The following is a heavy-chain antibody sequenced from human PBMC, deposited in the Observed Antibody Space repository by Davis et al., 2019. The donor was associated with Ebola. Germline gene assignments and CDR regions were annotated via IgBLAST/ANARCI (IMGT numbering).Heavy chain of an antibody. CDR3: AKDLFRNSCYKGRGQLCHYYGMDV. Sequence: PGGSLRLSCAASGFTFSSYGMHWVRQAPGKGLEWVAVISYDGSNKYYADSVKGRFTISRDNSKNTLYLQMNSLRTEDTTVYYCAKDLFRNSCYKGRGQLCHYYGMDVWGQGTTVTVSS. CDR2: ISYDGSNK. V-gene: IGHV3-30*18. D-gene: IGHD2-2*02. J-gene: IGHJ6*02. CDR1: GFTFSSYG.